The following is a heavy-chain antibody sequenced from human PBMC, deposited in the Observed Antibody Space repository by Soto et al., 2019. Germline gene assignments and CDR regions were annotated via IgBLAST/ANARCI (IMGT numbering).Heavy chain of an antibody. Sequence: QVQLVESGGGVVQPGRSPRLSCAASGFTFSNFGMHWVRQAPGKGLEWVAAISSDGGDKYYSHSVKDRFTISRDNSKNTLFLQMNSLRVEDTAVYYCVKGSEVARQELDPWGQGILVTVSS. V-gene: IGHV3-30*18. CDR1: GFTFSNFG. D-gene: IGHD2-15*01. CDR3: VKGSEVARQELDP. CDR2: ISSDGGDK. J-gene: IGHJ5*02.